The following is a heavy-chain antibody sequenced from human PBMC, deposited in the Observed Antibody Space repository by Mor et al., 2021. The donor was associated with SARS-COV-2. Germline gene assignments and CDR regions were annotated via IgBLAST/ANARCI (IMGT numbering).Heavy chain of an antibody. J-gene: IGHJ4*02. D-gene: IGHD3-3*01. CDR3: ARTHIPSFGDY. CDR2: ISAYNGNT. Sequence: GWISAYNGNTNYAQKLQGRVTMTTDTSTSTAYMELRSLRSDDTAVYYCARTHIPSFGDYWGQGTLVTVSS. V-gene: IGHV1-18*01.